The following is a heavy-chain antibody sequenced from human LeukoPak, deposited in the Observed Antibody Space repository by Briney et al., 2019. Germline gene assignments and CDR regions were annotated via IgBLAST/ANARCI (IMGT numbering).Heavy chain of an antibody. J-gene: IGHJ4*02. D-gene: IGHD6-19*01. Sequence: SETLSLTCTVSGGSISSYYWSWIRQPPGKGLERIGYIYYSGSTNYNPSLKSRVTMSVDTSKNQFSLKLSSVTAADTAVYYCARQSSGWLGYFDYWGQGTLVTVSS. CDR1: GGSISSYY. CDR2: IYYSGST. CDR3: ARQSSGWLGYFDY. V-gene: IGHV4-59*08.